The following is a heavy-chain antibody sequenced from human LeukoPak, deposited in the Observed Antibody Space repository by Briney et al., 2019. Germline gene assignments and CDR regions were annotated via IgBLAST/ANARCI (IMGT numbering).Heavy chain of an antibody. CDR3: ATEVGATIVGAPRFYGMDV. Sequence: ASVKVSCKASGYTFASYAIHWVRQASGQRLEWMGWINARYDNTKYSQKFQGRVTITRDTSATTAYMELSSLRSEDTAVYYCATEVGATIVGAPRFYGMDVWGQGTTVTVSS. D-gene: IGHD1-26*01. V-gene: IGHV1-3*01. J-gene: IGHJ6*02. CDR1: GYTFASYA. CDR2: INARYDNT.